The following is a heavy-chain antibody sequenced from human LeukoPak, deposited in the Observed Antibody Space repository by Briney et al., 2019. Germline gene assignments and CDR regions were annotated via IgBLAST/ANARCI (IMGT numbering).Heavy chain of an antibody. CDR1: GYTFTTYD. CDR2: INPNSGGT. J-gene: IGHJ6*03. V-gene: IGHV1-2*02. Sequence: GASVRVSCKASGYTFTTYDINWVRQATGQGLEWMGWINPNSGGTNYAQKFQGRVTMTRDTSISTAYMELSRLRSDDTAVYYCARAQTEYYYYYMDVWGKGTTVTVSS. CDR3: ARAQTEYYYYYMDV.